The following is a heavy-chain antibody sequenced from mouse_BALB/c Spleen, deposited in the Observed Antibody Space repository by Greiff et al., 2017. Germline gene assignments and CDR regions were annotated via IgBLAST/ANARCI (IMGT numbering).Heavy chain of an antibody. D-gene: IGHD1-2*01. CDR1: GFTFNTYA. CDR3: VRPYGWGDYYAMDY. Sequence: EVQLVESGGGLVQPKGSLKLSCAASGFTFNTYAMNWVRQAPGKGLEWVARIRSKSNNYATYYADSVKDRFTISRDDSQSMLYLQMNNLKTEDTAMYYCVRPYGWGDYYAMDYWGQGTSVTVSS. J-gene: IGHJ4*01. CDR2: IRSKSNNYAT. V-gene: IGHV10-1*02.